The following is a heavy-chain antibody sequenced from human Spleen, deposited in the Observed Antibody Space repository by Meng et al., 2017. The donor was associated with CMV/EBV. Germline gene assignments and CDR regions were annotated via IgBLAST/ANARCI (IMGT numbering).Heavy chain of an antibody. CDR1: GFTFSSYA. Sequence: GESLKISCAASGFTFSSYAMNWVRQAPGQGLEWVSAISGSGGGTYYADSVKGRFTISRDTSKNTLYLQMNSLRAEDTAVYYCAKVAYSSSSGYYFDFWGQGTLVTVSS. CDR2: ISGSGGGT. CDR3: AKVAYSSSSGYYFDF. D-gene: IGHD6-6*01. J-gene: IGHJ4*02. V-gene: IGHV3-23*01.